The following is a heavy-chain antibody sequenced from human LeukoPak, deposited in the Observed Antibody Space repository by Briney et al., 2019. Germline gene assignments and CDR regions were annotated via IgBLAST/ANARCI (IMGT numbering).Heavy chain of an antibody. CDR2: ISHSSTTI. Sequence: GGSLRLSCAAYGFTFSSYSMNWVRQAPGKGLEWISYISHSSTTIYYADSVKGRFTISRDNAKNSLYLQINSLRDEDTAVYYCARDVSSIAAYRYDYWGQGTLVTVSS. V-gene: IGHV3-48*02. D-gene: IGHD6-25*01. CDR1: GFTFSSYS. CDR3: ARDVSSIAAYRYDY. J-gene: IGHJ4*02.